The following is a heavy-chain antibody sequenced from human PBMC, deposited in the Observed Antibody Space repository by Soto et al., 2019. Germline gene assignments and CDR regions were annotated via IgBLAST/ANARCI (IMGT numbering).Heavy chain of an antibody. V-gene: IGHV1-24*01. Sequence: ASVKVSCKVSGYTLTELSMHWVRQAPGKGLEWMGGFDPEDGETIYAQKFQGRVTMTEDTSTDTAYMELSSLRSEDTAVYYCATAPVTAMADDAFDIWGQGTMVTVSS. D-gene: IGHD5-18*01. J-gene: IGHJ3*02. CDR3: ATAPVTAMADDAFDI. CDR2: FDPEDGET. CDR1: GYTLTELS.